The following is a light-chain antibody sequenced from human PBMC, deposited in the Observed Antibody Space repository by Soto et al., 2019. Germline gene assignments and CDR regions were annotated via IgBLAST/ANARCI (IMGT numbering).Light chain of an antibody. Sequence: DIPMTQSPSSLSASVGDRATITCQASQDIINYVNWYQQKPGKAPKLLIYTASNLESGVPSRFSGRGSGTDFTLAIDGLQPEDFATYYCQQYHALPRTFGQGTRVEI. CDR2: TAS. V-gene: IGKV1-33*01. CDR1: QDIINY. J-gene: IGKJ1*01. CDR3: QQYHALPRT.